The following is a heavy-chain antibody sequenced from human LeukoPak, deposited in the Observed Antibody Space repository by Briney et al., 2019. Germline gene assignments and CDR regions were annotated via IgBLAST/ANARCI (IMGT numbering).Heavy chain of an antibody. CDR1: GGSISSSNYY. CDR2: IYYSGST. D-gene: IGHD6-13*01. V-gene: IGHV4-39*07. CDR3: ARVRAADFDY. Sequence: SETLSLTCTVSGGSISSSNYYWGWIRQPPGKGLEWIGSIYYSGSTYYSPSLKSRVTISLDTSKNQFSLNLSSVTAADTAVYYCARVRAADFDYWGQGTLVTVSS. J-gene: IGHJ4*02.